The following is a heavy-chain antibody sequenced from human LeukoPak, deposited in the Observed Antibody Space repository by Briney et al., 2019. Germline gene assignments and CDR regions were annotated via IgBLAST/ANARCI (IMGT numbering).Heavy chain of an antibody. D-gene: IGHD3-3*01. V-gene: IGHV3-66*01. Sequence: PGGSLRLSCAASGFTFDDYAMHWVRQAPGKGLEWVSVIYSGGSTYYADSVKGRFTISRDNSKNTLYLQMNSLRAEGTAVYYCARGTRFFGWVYWGQGTLVTVSS. CDR3: ARGTRFFGWVY. J-gene: IGHJ4*02. CDR1: GFTFDDYA. CDR2: IYSGGST.